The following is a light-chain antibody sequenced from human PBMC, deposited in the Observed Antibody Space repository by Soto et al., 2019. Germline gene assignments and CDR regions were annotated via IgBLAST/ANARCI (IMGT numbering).Light chain of an antibody. CDR1: QSVSSY. V-gene: IGKV3-11*01. CDR2: DAS. CDR3: QQRYHWPIT. J-gene: IGKJ5*01. Sequence: EIVLTQSPATLSLSPGERATLSCRASQSVSSYLAWYQQKPGQAPRLLIYDASSRATCIPARFSGSGSGTDFTLTSSCLEPEDFAVYYCQQRYHWPITFGQGTRLEI.